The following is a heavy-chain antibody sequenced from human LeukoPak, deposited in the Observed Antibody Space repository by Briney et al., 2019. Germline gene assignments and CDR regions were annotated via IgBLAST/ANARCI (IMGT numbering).Heavy chain of an antibody. V-gene: IGHV1-69*06. Sequence: SVKVSCKASGGTFSSYAISWVRQAPGQGLEWMGGIIPIFGTANYAQKFQGRVTTTADKSTSTAYMELSSLRSEDTAVYYCASGRKGGSGSYRTDYYYYMDVWGKGTTVTVSS. CDR3: ASGRKGGSGSYRTDYYYYMDV. J-gene: IGHJ6*03. CDR2: IIPIFGTA. CDR1: GGTFSSYA. D-gene: IGHD3-10*01.